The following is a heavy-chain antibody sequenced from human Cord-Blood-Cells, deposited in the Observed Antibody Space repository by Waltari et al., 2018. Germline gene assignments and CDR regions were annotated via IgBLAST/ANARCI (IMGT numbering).Heavy chain of an antibody. Sequence: QVQLVESGVGGVQPGRSLRLPCAASGFTFGTFGMHWVRQAPGKGLEWVAVIWYDGSNKYYADSVKGRFTISRDNSKNTLYLQMNSLRAEDTAVYYCARELGKWYFDLWGRGTLVTVSS. CDR3: ARELGKWYFDL. CDR1: GFTFGTFG. D-gene: IGHD7-27*01. CDR2: IWYDGSNK. V-gene: IGHV3-33*01. J-gene: IGHJ2*01.